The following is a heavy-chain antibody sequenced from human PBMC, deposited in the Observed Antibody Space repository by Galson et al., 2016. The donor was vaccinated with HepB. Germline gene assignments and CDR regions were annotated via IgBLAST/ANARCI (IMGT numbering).Heavy chain of an antibody. CDR3: AKSIMITSGAVIAPDAFDV. CDR2: LRFDGTST. D-gene: IGHD3-16*02. Sequence: SLRISCAASGFSLNTFGTHWVRQAPGRGLEWVAYLRFDGTSTYYGDSVMGRFTISRDISTNTIYLQMNSLRAEDTAVYYCAKSIMITSGAVIAPDAFDVWGQGTAVTVSS. CDR1: GFSLNTFG. V-gene: IGHV3-30*02. J-gene: IGHJ3*01.